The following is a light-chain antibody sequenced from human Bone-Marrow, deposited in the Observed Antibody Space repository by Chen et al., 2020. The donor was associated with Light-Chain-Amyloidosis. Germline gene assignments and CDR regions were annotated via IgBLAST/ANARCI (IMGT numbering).Light chain of an antibody. CDR3: QVWDRSSDRPV. V-gene: IGLV3-21*02. CDR2: DDS. J-gene: IGLJ3*02. Sequence: SYVLTQPSSVSVAPGQTASSARGGNNSGSTSVHWYQQTPGQAPLLVVYDDSDRPSGIPERLSGSNSGNTATLTISRVEAGDEADYYCQVWDRSSDRPVFGGGTKLTVL. CDR1: NSGSTS.